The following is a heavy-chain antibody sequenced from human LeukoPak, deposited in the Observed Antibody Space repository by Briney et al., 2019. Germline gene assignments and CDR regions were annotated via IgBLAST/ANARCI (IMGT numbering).Heavy chain of an antibody. D-gene: IGHD2-21*02. V-gene: IGHV4-59*12. J-gene: IGHJ3*02. CDR1: GGSIGRYY. CDR2: ISYTGST. CDR3: AGAYCGGDCYSGRTFDI. Sequence: SETLSLTCTVSGGSIGRYYWSWIRQSPGKGLEWIGFISYTGSTDYYPSLKSRVTISVDKSKNQFSLRLSSVTAADTAVYYCAGAYCGGDCYSGRTFDIWGQGTMVTVS.